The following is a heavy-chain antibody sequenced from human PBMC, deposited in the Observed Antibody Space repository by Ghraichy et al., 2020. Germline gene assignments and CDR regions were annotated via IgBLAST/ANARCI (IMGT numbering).Heavy chain of an antibody. J-gene: IGHJ6*02. Sequence: GGSLRLSCAASGFTVSSNYMSWVRQAPGKGLEWVSVIYSGGSTYYADSVKGRFTISRDNSKNTLYLQMNSLRAEDTAVYYCARGLTVIAYYYYGMDVWGQGTTVTVSS. CDR3: ARGLTVIAYYYYGMDV. V-gene: IGHV3-53*01. D-gene: IGHD4-11*01. CDR1: GFTVSSNY. CDR2: IYSGGST.